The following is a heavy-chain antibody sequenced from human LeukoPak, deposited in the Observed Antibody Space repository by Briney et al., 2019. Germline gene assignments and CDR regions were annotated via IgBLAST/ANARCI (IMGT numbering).Heavy chain of an antibody. CDR3: ARVGGIWSGYYLFDY. V-gene: IGHV4-30-4*08. Sequence: SETLSLTCTVSGGSISSGDYYWSWIRQPPGKGLEWIGYIYYSGSTYYNPSLKSRVTISVDTSKNQFSLKLSSVTAADTAVYYCARVGGIWSGYYLFDYWGQGTLVTVSS. CDR1: GGSISSGDYY. J-gene: IGHJ4*02. D-gene: IGHD3-3*01. CDR2: IYYSGST.